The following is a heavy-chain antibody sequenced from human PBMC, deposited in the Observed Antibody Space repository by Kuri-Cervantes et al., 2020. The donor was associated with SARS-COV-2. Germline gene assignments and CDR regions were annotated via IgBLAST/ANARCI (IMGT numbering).Heavy chain of an antibody. V-gene: IGHV4-61*01. CDR3: AGFRWFGELPTYYFDY. Sequence: SETLSLTCTVSGGSVSSGSYYWSWIRQPPGKGLEWIGYIYYSGSTNYNPSLKSRVTISVDTSKNQFSLKLSSVTAADTAVYYCAGFRWFGELPTYYFDYWGQGTRVTVSS. J-gene: IGHJ4*02. D-gene: IGHD3-10*01. CDR1: GGSVSSGSYY. CDR2: IYYSGST.